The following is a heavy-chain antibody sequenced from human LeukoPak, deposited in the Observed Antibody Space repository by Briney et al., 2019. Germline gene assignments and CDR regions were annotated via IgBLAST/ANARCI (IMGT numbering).Heavy chain of an antibody. J-gene: IGHJ4*02. D-gene: IGHD5-18*01. CDR3: ARDGYSYGYLRN. V-gene: IGHV3-53*01. CDR2: IYSGGST. Sequence: PGGSLRLSCAASGFTVSSNYMSWVRQAPGKGLEWVSVIYSGGSTYYADSVKGRFTISRDNFKNTLCLQMNSLRAEDTAVYYCARDGYSYGYLRNWGQGTLVTVSS. CDR1: GFTVSSNY.